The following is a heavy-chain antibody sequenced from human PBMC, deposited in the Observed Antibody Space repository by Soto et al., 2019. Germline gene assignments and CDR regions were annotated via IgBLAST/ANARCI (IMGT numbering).Heavy chain of an antibody. CDR3: AGPHDRAGLGT. J-gene: IGHJ5*02. D-gene: IGHD1-1*01. CDR2: HNGYNGQT. V-gene: IGHV1-3*01. Sequence: ASVKVSCKASENTFSTYLVHWVRQVHGQGLEWMGWHNGYNGQTEYSQKFQGRVTITRDTSAKTAYLELRSLTSEDTAVYYCAGPHDRAGLGTWGQGTLVTVSS. CDR1: ENTFSTYL.